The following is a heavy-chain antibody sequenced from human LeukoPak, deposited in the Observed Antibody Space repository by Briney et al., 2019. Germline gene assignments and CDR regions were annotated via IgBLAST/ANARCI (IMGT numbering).Heavy chain of an antibody. J-gene: IGHJ3*02. CDR3: ARAKETARGHDAFDI. CDR2: TYYSEST. CDR1: GGSISSGGYY. Sequence: SSETLSLTCTVSGGSISSGGYYWSWIRQHPGKGLEWIGYTYYSESTYYNPSLKSRVTISVDTSKNQFSLKLSSVTAADTAVYYCARAKETARGHDAFDIWGQGTMVTVSS. D-gene: IGHD2-21*02. V-gene: IGHV4-31*03.